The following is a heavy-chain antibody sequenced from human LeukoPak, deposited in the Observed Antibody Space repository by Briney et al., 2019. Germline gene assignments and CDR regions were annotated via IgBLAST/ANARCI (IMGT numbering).Heavy chain of an antibody. V-gene: IGHV3-48*04. Sequence: GGSLRLSCAASGFTFSTYALHLVRQAPGKGLEWISYIVGSTTTMYYADSVKGRFTISRDNAKNSLYLQMNSLRVEDTAVYYCARDRNYREGLVTIRYMDVWGKGTTVTVSS. J-gene: IGHJ6*03. CDR1: GFTFSTYA. D-gene: IGHD3-16*02. CDR3: ARDRNYREGLVTIRYMDV. CDR2: IVGSTTTM.